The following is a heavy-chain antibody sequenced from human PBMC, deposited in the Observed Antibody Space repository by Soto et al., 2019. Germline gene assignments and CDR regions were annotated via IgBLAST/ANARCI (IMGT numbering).Heavy chain of an antibody. V-gene: IGHV4-39*01. CDR3: ERYSYSSGWSAR. CDR1: GDSISSSPYY. D-gene: IGHD6-19*01. Sequence: QPQLQESGPGLVKPSETLSLMCTVSGDSISSSPYYWGWIRQPPGKGLEWLATISSSGSPYATSALRSRVTTSVNTSKNQFSLKVSSVTAADTAVYYCERYSYSSGWSARWGQGTLVTVSS. CDR2: ISSSGSP. J-gene: IGHJ5*02.